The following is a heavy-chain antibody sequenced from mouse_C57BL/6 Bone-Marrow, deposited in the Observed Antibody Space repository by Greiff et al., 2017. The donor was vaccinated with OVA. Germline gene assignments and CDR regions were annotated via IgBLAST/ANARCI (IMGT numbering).Heavy chain of an antibody. CDR3: ARLTGRRPYFDV. CDR2: INPSNGGT. Sequence: QVQLKQPGTELVKPGASVKLSCKASGYTFTSYWMHWVKQRPGQGLEWIGNINPSNGGTNYNEKFKSKATLTVDKSSSTAYMQLSSLTSEDAAVYYCARLTGRRPYFDVWGTGTTVTVSS. CDR1: GYTFTSYW. J-gene: IGHJ1*03. V-gene: IGHV1-53*01. D-gene: IGHD4-1*01.